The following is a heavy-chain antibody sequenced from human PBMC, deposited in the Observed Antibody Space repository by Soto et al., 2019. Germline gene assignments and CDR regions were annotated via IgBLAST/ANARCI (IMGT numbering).Heavy chain of an antibody. Sequence: GGSLRLSCAASGFTFSSYSMNWVRQAPGKGLEWVSYISSSSSTIYYADSVKGRFTISRDNAKNSLYLQMNSLRDEDTAVYYCASWDSSGYYYVGYYYYGMDVWGQGTTVTVSS. CDR3: ASWDSSGYYYVGYYYYGMDV. V-gene: IGHV3-48*02. CDR2: ISSSSSTI. CDR1: GFTFSSYS. D-gene: IGHD3-22*01. J-gene: IGHJ6*02.